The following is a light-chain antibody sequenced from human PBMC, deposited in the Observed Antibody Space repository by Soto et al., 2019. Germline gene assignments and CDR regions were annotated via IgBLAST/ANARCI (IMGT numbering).Light chain of an antibody. J-gene: IGKJ5*01. CDR3: QQYNNWPAIT. Sequence: ERVNTQSPVTMSVSPGESVTLTDMARQRVSNFLAWYQQKPGQAPRLLIYDASNRANGIPARFSGSGFGTDFTLTISSLQSEDFAVYYCQQYNNWPAITFGQGTRLENK. CDR1: QRVSNF. V-gene: IGKV3D-15*01. CDR2: DAS.